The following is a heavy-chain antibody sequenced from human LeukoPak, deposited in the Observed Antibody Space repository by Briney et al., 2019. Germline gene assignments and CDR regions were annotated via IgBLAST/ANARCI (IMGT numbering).Heavy chain of an antibody. CDR3: ARHSPRFLEYLDY. Sequence: PSETLSLTCTVSGGSISSYYWSWIRQPPGKGLEWIGYIYYSGSTNYNPSLNGRVTFSVDRPRNQFSLKLTSVTAADTAVYYCARHSPRFLEYLDYWGQGTLVAVSS. V-gene: IGHV4-59*08. CDR2: IYYSGST. D-gene: IGHD3-3*01. CDR1: GGSISSYY. J-gene: IGHJ4*02.